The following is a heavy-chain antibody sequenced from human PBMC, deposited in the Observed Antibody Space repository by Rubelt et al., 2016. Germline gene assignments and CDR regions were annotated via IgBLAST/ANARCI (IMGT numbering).Heavy chain of an antibody. J-gene: IGHJ4*02. CDR3: ARPGSTSYNFDY. Sequence: GKGLEWMGIIYPGDSDTRYSPSFQGQVTISADKSISTAYLQWSSLKASDTAMYYCARPGSTSYNFDYWGQGTLVTVSS. V-gene: IGHV5-51*01. D-gene: IGHD2-2*01. CDR2: IYPGDSDT.